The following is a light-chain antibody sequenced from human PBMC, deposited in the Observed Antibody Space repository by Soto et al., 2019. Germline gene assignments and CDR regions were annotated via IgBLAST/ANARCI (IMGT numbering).Light chain of an antibody. CDR3: QQVYSFPHT. CDR1: QDINDY. Sequence: EIQMTQSPSSLSASLGDRVTITCQASQDINDYSNWYQQKPGKVPEVLIYGASSLQPGVPSRFTGSGSGTDFTLTISSLQPEDFATYFCQQVYSFPHTFGQGTKLEV. V-gene: IGKV1-39*01. J-gene: IGKJ2*01. CDR2: GAS.